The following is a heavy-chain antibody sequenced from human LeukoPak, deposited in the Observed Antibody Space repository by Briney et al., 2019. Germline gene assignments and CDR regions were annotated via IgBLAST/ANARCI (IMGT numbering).Heavy chain of an antibody. CDR1: GFSFSSFS. CDR3: AKDLHYGSADY. D-gene: IGHD3-10*01. J-gene: IGHJ4*02. V-gene: IGHV3-74*01. Sequence: GGSLRLPCAASGFSFSSFSMNWVRQAPGKGLVWVSFINPDGSTTNYADSVKGRFTISRDNAKNALYLQMNSLRAEDTAVYYCAKDLHYGSADYWGQGTLVTVSS. CDR2: INPDGSTT.